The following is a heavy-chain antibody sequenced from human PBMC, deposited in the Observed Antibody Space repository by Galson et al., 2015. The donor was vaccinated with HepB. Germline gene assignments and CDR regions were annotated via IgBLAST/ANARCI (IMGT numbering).Heavy chain of an antibody. J-gene: IGHJ4*02. CDR3: ASSYCTSGSCFFDD. V-gene: IGHV3-53*01. D-gene: IGHD2-8*01. Sequence: LRLSYAVSGFRIIDNYMNWVRQAPGKGLEWPSVMYSDGTTDYADSLKGRFTMSRDSSKNTVFLHMNSLRVEDTAVYYCASSYCTSGSCFFDDWGQGTLLTVSS. CDR2: MYSDGTT. CDR1: GFRIIDNY.